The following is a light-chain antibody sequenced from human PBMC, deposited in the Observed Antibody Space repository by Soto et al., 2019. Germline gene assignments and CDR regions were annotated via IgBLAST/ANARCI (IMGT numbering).Light chain of an antibody. CDR1: QSVSSSY. V-gene: IGKV3-20*01. Sequence: EIVLTQSPGTLSLSPGERATLSCRASQSVSSSYLAWYQQKPGQAPRLLIYGASSRATGFPDRFSGSGSGIAFTLTISRLEPEDFEVYCCQQYGRSPLTFGGGTKVEIK. J-gene: IGKJ4*01. CDR3: QQYGRSPLT. CDR2: GAS.